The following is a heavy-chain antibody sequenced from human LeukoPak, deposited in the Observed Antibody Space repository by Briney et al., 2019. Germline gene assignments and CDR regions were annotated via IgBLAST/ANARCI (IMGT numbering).Heavy chain of an antibody. CDR3: ARDRAAAGTYQLDY. CDR2: IYYSGST. D-gene: IGHD6-13*01. Sequence: LSETLSLTCTVSGGSISSYYWSWIRQPPGKGLEWIGYIYYSGSTNYNPSLKSRVTISVDTSKNQFSLKLSSVTAADTAVYYCARDRAAAGTYQLDYRGQGTLVTVSS. V-gene: IGHV4-59*01. CDR1: GGSISSYY. J-gene: IGHJ4*02.